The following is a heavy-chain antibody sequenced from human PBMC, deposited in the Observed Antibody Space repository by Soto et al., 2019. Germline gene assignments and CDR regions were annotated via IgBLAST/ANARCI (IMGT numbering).Heavy chain of an antibody. Sequence: EVQLVESGGGLVKPGGSLRLSCAASGFTFSSYSMNWVRQAPGKGLGWVSSISSSSSYIYYADSVKGRFTISRDNAKNSLYLQMNSLRAEDTAVYYCARPLVGLRKLVYYYYYGTDVWGQGTTVTVSS. CDR2: ISSSSSYI. V-gene: IGHV3-21*01. CDR3: ARPLVGLRKLVYYYYYGTDV. D-gene: IGHD3-10*01. J-gene: IGHJ6*02. CDR1: GFTFSSYS.